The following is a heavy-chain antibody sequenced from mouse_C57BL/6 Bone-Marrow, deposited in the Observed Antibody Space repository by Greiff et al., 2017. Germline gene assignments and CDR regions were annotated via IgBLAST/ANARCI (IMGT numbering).Heavy chain of an antibody. V-gene: IGHV14-2*01. CDR2: IDPEDGET. D-gene: IGHD2-3*01. J-gene: IGHJ4*01. CDR1: GFNIKDYY. CDR3: AGPYDGYNGAMDY. Sequence: VQLQQSGAELVKPGASVKLSCTASGFNIKDYYMHWVKQRTEQGLEWIGRIDPEDGETTYAPKLQGTATITAATSANTAYLQLNSLKSEDTAGYNCAGPYDGYNGAMDYWGQGTSGTVSS.